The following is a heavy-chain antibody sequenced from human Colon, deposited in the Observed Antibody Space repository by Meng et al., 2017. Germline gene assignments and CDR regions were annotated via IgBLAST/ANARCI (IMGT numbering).Heavy chain of an antibody. CDR2: INHTGNT. V-gene: IGHV4-34*01. J-gene: IGHJ5*02. Sequence: QVQLQQWGAGLLKPSETLSLTCAVYGGSFSGYSWSWIRQPPGKGLEWIGEINHTGNTSYNPSLKSRLTISVDTSKNQFSLNLSSVTAADTAVYYCARDRKHYGERGWFDPWGQGTLVTVSS. CDR3: ARDRKHYGERGWFDP. D-gene: IGHD4-17*01. CDR1: GGSFSGYS.